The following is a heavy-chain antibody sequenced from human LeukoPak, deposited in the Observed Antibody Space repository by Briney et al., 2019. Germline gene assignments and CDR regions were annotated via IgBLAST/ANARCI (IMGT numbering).Heavy chain of an antibody. J-gene: IGHJ4*02. V-gene: IGHV3-7*03. CDR3: AKDRLGALLYFDS. CDR1: GFTFTTYW. D-gene: IGHD1-26*01. CDR2: INQDGTEK. Sequence: PGGSLRLSCAASGFTFTTYWMSWVRQAPGKGLEWVANINQDGTEKYYVDSVKGRFTISRDNAKNSLYLQMNSLRAEDTAVYSCAKDRLGALLYFDSWGQGTLVTVSS.